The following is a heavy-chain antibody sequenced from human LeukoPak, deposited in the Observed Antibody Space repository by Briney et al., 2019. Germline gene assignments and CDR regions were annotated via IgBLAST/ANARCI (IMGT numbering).Heavy chain of an antibody. J-gene: IGHJ4*02. Sequence: GVSLRLSCATSGFTFTDYYMSWIRQAPGKGLEWVSYISVSGTTMYYADSVKGRFTLSRDNAKNTLYLQMNSLRAEDTAVYYCANWQWSLGYSDYWGQGTLVTVSS. D-gene: IGHD6-19*01. CDR1: GFTFTDYY. CDR3: ANWQWSLGYSDY. V-gene: IGHV3-11*04. CDR2: ISVSGTTM.